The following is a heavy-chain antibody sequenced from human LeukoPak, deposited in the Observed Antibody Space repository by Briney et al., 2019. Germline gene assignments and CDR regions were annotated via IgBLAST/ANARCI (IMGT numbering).Heavy chain of an antibody. Sequence: SGGSLRLSCAASGFTFDDYGMSWVRQAPGKGLEWVSGINWNGGSTGYADSVKGRFTISRDNSKNTLYLQMNSLRAEDTAVYYCARPSGGVTGDPDDPSGHDYFDYWGQGTLVTVSS. V-gene: IGHV3-20*04. CDR2: INWNGGST. D-gene: IGHD3-16*01. CDR3: ARPSGGVTGDPDDPSGHDYFDY. J-gene: IGHJ4*02. CDR1: GFTFDDYG.